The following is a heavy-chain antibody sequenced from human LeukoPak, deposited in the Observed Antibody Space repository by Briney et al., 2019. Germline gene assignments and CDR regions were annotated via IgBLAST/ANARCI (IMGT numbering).Heavy chain of an antibody. Sequence: SETLSLTCTVSGGSISSYYWSWIRQPPGKGLEWIGYIYYSGSTNYNPSLTSRVTISVDTSKNQFSLKLSSVTAADTAVYYCARAQGYSYGCGTPFDPWGQGTLVTVSS. CDR2: IYYSGST. CDR3: ARAQGYSYGCGTPFDP. V-gene: IGHV4-59*01. J-gene: IGHJ5*02. D-gene: IGHD5-18*01. CDR1: GGSISSYY.